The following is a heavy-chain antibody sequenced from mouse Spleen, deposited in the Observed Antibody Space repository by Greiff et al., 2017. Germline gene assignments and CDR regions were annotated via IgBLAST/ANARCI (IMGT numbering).Heavy chain of an antibody. J-gene: IGHJ2*01. V-gene: IGHV1-62-2*01. CDR2: FYPGSGSI. CDR1: GYTFTEYT. CDR3: ARHERGDYYGSLYYFDY. D-gene: IGHD1-1*01. Sequence: QVHVKQSGAELVKPGASVKLSCKASGYTFTEYTIHWVKQRSGQGLEWIGWFYPGSGSIKYNEKFKDKATLTADKSSSTVYMELSRLTSEDSAVYFCARHERGDYYGSLYYFDYWGQGTTLTVSS.